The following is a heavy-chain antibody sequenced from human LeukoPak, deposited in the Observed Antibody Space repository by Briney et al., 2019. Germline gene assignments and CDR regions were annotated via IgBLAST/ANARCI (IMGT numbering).Heavy chain of an antibody. D-gene: IGHD3-3*01. CDR3: ARVKRTIFGVMDV. J-gene: IGHJ6*03. CDR2: INPNSGGT. Sequence: ASVKVSCRASGYTFTGYYMHWVRQAPGQGLEWMGWINPNSGGTNYAQKFQGRVTMTRDTSISTAYMELSRLRSDDTAVYYCARVKRTIFGVMDVWGKGTTVTVSS. CDR1: GYTFTGYY. V-gene: IGHV1-2*02.